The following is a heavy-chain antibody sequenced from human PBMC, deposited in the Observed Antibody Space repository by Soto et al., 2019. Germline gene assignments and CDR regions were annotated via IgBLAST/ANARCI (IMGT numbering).Heavy chain of an antibody. CDR2: IWYDGSNK. CDR1: GFTFSSYG. V-gene: IGHV3-33*06. Sequence: GGSLRLSCAASGFTFSSYGMHWVRQAPGKGLEWVSVIWYDGSNKYYADSVKGRFTISRDNSKNTLYLQMNSLRAEDTAVYYCAKGSYRPHDYWGQGTPVTVSS. D-gene: IGHD1-26*01. J-gene: IGHJ4*02. CDR3: AKGSYRPHDY.